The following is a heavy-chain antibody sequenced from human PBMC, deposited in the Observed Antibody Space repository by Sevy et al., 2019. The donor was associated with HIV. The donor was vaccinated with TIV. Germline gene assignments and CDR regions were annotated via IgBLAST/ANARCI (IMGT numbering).Heavy chain of an antibody. Sequence: GGSLRLSCAASGFTFSSYAMHWVRQAPGKGLEWVAVISYDGSNKYYANSVKGRFTISRDNSKNTLYLQMNSLRAEDTAVYYCARDLGRGGMAEVYGAFDIWGQGTMVTVSS. CDR3: ARDLGRGGMAEVYGAFDI. CDR2: ISYDGSNK. D-gene: IGHD2-8*01. J-gene: IGHJ3*02. CDR1: GFTFSSYA. V-gene: IGHV3-30-3*01.